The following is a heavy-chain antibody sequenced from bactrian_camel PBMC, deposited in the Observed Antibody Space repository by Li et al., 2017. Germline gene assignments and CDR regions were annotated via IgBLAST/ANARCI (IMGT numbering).Heavy chain of an antibody. CDR2: INAAGSST. CDR3: AAGGGMVSDTRL. CDR1: GFHFSSYA. D-gene: IGHD5*01. V-gene: IGHV3S31*01. J-gene: IGHJ4*01. Sequence: DVQLVESGGGLVQPVGSLRLSCTTSGFHFSSYAMRWVRQTQGKGLEWVSTINAAGSSTYYAESVKGRFTISRDYAKNTLYLQMNSLKTEDTAVYYCAAGGGMVSDTRLRGQGTQVTVS.